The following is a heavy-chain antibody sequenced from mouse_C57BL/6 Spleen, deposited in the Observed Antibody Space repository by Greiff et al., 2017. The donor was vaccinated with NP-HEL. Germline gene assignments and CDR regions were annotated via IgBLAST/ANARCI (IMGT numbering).Heavy chain of an antibody. J-gene: IGHJ1*03. Sequence: QVQLQQPGAELVKPGASVKLSCKASGYTFTSYWMHWAKQRPGQGLEWIGMIHPNSGSTNYNEKFKSKATLTVDKSSSTAYMQLSSLTSEDSAVYYCARTLYYYGSSYGYFDVWGTGTTVTVSS. CDR3: ARTLYYYGSSYGYFDV. CDR1: GYTFTSYW. V-gene: IGHV1-64*01. CDR2: IHPNSGST. D-gene: IGHD1-1*01.